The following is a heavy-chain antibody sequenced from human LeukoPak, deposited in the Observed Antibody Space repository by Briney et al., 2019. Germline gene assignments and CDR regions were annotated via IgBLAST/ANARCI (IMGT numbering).Heavy chain of an antibody. Sequence: GGSLRLSCAASGFTFSSYWVSWVRQAPGKGLEWVANIKQDGSEKYYVDSVKGRFTISRDNAKNSLYLQMNSLRAEDTAMYYCAGLNYYDSSGYYGYWGQGTLVTVSS. CDR3: AGLNYYDSSGYYGY. CDR2: IKQDGSEK. D-gene: IGHD3-22*01. J-gene: IGHJ4*02. V-gene: IGHV3-7*01. CDR1: GFTFSSYW.